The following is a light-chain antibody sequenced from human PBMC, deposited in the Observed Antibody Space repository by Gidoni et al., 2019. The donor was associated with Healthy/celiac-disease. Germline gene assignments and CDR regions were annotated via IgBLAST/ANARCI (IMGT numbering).Light chain of an antibody. Sequence: DIQMTQSPSSLSASVGDRVTITCRASQSISSYLNWYQQKPGKAPKLLIYAASSLQSGVPSRFSGSGYGTDFTLTISSLQPEDFATYYCQQSYSTPLTFGPGTKVEIK. V-gene: IGKV1-39*01. J-gene: IGKJ3*01. CDR2: AAS. CDR3: QQSYSTPLT. CDR1: QSISSY.